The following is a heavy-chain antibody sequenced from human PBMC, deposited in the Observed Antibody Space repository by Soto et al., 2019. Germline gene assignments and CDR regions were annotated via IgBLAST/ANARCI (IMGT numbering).Heavy chain of an antibody. CDR1: GHTSTTED. CDR2: ISPYSGNT. Sequence: SVKVSSKAPGHTSTTEDLSCVRQAPRQGLDWMGWISPYSGNTKYAQKLQGRVTMTTDTSTNTTYEKLRSLRSDDTAVYYSTRRRSGYSLSFYPWGQGTLVTVSS. CDR3: TRRRSGYSLSFYP. J-gene: IGHJ5*02. D-gene: IGHD4-4*01. V-gene: IGHV1-18*01.